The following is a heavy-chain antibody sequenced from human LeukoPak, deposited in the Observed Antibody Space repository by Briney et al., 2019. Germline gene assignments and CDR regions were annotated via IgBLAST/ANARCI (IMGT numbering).Heavy chain of an antibody. D-gene: IGHD6-19*01. CDR2: ISWNSGSI. Sequence: TGGSLRLSCAASGFTFDDYAMHWVRQAPGKGLEWVSGISWNSGSIGYADSVKGRFTISRDNAKNSLYLQMNSLRAEDTALYYCAKGSSIAVAGHFDYWGQGTLVTVSS. J-gene: IGHJ4*02. CDR1: GFTFDDYA. V-gene: IGHV3-9*01. CDR3: AKGSSIAVAGHFDY.